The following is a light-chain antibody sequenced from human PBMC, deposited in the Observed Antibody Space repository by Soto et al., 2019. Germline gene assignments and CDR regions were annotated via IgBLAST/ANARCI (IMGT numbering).Light chain of an antibody. Sequence: QSALTQPASVCGSPGQSITISCTGTSSDVGAYNYVSWYQQHPGKAPKLMIYDVSNRPSGVSNRFSGSKSGNTASLTISGLQAEDEADYYCSSYTTTTSLVFGGGTKLTVL. J-gene: IGLJ3*02. CDR3: SSYTTTTSLV. V-gene: IGLV2-14*01. CDR2: DVS. CDR1: SSDVGAYNY.